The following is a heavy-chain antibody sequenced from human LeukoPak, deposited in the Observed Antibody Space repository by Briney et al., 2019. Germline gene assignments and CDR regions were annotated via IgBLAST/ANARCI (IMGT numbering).Heavy chain of an antibody. CDR3: AGFGGSDDY. CDR1: GGSVSSGSYY. CDR2: IYYSGST. D-gene: IGHD4-23*01. V-gene: IGHV4-61*01. J-gene: IGHJ4*02. Sequence: PSGTLSLTCTVSGGSVSSGSYYWSWIRQPPGKGLEWIGYIYYSGSTNYNPSLKSRVTISVDTSKNQFSLKLSSVTAADTAVYYCAGFGGSDDYWGQGTLVTVSS.